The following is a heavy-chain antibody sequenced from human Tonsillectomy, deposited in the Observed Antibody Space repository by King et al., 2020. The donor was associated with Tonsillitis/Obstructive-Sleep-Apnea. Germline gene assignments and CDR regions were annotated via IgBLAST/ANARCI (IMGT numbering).Heavy chain of an antibody. CDR1: GFTFSSYE. J-gene: IGHJ4*02. V-gene: IGHV3-48*03. D-gene: IGHD6-6*01. Sequence: DVQLVESGGGLVQPGGSLRLSCAASGFTFSSYEMNWVRQAPGKGLEWVSYISSSGSTIYYADSVKGRFTISRDNAKNSLYLQMNSLRAEDTAGYYCAQSIAARPYYWGQGTLVTVSS. CDR2: ISSSGSTI. CDR3: AQSIAARPYY.